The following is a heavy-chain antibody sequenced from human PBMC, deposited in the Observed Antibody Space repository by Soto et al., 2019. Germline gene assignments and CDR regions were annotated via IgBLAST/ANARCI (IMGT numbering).Heavy chain of an antibody. V-gene: IGHV1-69*13. Sequence: WASVKVSCKASGGTFSSYAISWVRQAPGQGLEWMGGIIPMFATANYAQKFQGRVTITADDSTSTVYMDLSSLRSEDTAVYYCARDRNVYNFYYGMDVWGQGTTVTVSS. J-gene: IGHJ6*02. D-gene: IGHD3-3*01. CDR3: ARDRNVYNFYYGMDV. CDR1: GGTFSSYA. CDR2: IIPMFATA.